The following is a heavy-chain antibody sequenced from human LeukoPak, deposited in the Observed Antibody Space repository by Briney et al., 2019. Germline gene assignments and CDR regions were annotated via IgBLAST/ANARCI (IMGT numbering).Heavy chain of an antibody. CDR1: GFTFGDDW. D-gene: IGHD4-23*01. J-gene: IGHJ4*02. CDR2: INQGGSEI. V-gene: IGHV3-7*01. CDR3: PRGLRWTDF. Sequence: GGSLRLSCVFSGFTFGDDWMNWVRQAPGKGLEWVANINQGGSEIHYVDSVKGRFTISRDNAKNSLYLQMNSLRAEDTGVYYCPRGLRWTDFWGQGTLVTVPS.